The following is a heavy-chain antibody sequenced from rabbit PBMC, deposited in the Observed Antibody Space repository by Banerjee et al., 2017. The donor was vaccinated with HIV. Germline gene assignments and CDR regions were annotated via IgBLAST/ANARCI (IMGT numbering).Heavy chain of an antibody. V-gene: IGHV1S40*01. Sequence: QSLEESGGDLVQPGASLTLTCKASGFDFSSYWMCWVRQAPGKGLEWIGCIYTGSSRTYYASWAKGRFTISKTSSTTVTLQMTSLTAADTATYFCARDGYGRSDLYYDLWGPGTLVTVS. J-gene: IGHJ4*01. D-gene: IGHD8-1*01. CDR1: GFDFSSYW. CDR2: IYTGSSRT. CDR3: ARDGYGRSDLYYDL.